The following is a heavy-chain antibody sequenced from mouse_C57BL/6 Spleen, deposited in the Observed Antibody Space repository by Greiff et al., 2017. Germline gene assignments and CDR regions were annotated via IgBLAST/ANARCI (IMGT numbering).Heavy chain of an antibody. CDR2: IYPGDGDT. CDR3: ARWDGDGGAMDY. Sequence: QVQLQQSGPELVKPGASVKISCKASGYAFSSSWMNWVKQRPGQGLEWIGRIYPGDGDTNYNGKFKGKATLTADKSSSTAYMQLSSLPSEDSAVYFCARWDGDGGAMDYWGQGTSVTVSS. J-gene: IGHJ4*01. CDR1: GYAFSSSW. D-gene: IGHD4-1*01. V-gene: IGHV1-82*01.